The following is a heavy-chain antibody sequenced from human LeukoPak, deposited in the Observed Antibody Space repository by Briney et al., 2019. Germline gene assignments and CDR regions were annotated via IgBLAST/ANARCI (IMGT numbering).Heavy chain of an antibody. Sequence: PGGSPRLSCAASGFTVSSNYMSCVRQAPGKGLEWVSLIYSDGSTYYADSVKGRFTISRDNSKNTLYLQMNSLRAEDTAVYYCAKDMSMTTAFDYWGQGTLVTVSS. V-gene: IGHV3-53*05. CDR1: GFTVSSNY. CDR2: IYSDGST. D-gene: IGHD4-17*01. CDR3: AKDMSMTTAFDY. J-gene: IGHJ4*02.